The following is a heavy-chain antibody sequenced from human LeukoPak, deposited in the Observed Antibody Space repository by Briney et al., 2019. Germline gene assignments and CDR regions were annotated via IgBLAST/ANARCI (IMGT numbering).Heavy chain of an antibody. Sequence: PGGSLRLSCAASGFTFSAFAMIWVRQPPGKGLEWVSSIFSGGGEIHYADSVRGRFTISRDNSKSTLSLQMNSLRAEDTAVYYCARSGRGGAFDIWGQGTMVTVSS. D-gene: IGHD1-26*01. CDR2: IFSGGGEI. V-gene: IGHV3-23*01. CDR1: GFTFSAFA. CDR3: ARSGRGGAFDI. J-gene: IGHJ3*02.